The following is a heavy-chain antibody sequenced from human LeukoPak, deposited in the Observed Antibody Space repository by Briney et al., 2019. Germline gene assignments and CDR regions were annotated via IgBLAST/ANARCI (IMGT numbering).Heavy chain of an antibody. CDR3: ARGGTTGTNLNWVDP. V-gene: IGHV4-59*01. Sequence: KPSETLSLTCTVSGGSISRYYWSWIRQPPGKGLEWIGYIYYSGSTNYNPSLKSRVTISVDTSKNQFSLKLSSVTATDTVVYYCARGGTTGTNLNWVDPWGQGTLVTVSS. CDR1: GGSISRYY. D-gene: IGHD1-1*01. CDR2: IYYSGST. J-gene: IGHJ5*02.